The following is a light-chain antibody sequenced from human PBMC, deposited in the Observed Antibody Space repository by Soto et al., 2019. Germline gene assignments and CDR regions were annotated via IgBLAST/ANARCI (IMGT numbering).Light chain of an antibody. J-gene: IGKJ5*01. CDR3: QQYQTYAT. V-gene: IGKV1-5*01. Sequence: DIQMNQSPSTLSASVGDRVTITCRASQTIRSLLAWYQQKPGKAPKALIYDASRLGSGVPSRFSGSGSGTEFTLTISSLQPDDFATYYCQQYQTYATFGQGTRLEIK. CDR1: QTIRSL. CDR2: DAS.